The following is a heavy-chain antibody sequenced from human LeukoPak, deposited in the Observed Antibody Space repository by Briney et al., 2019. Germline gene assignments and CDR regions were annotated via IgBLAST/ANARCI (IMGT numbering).Heavy chain of an antibody. D-gene: IGHD2-2*01. V-gene: IGHV1-2*02. CDR1: GYTFTDYY. CDR2: INPDNGGT. CDR3: TREARVGNWFDP. J-gene: IGHJ5*02. Sequence: GASVKVSCRASGYTFTDYYIHWVRQAPEQGLEWMGWINPDNGGTNYAQKFQGRVTMTRDTSIRTVYMDLSRLRSDDTAVFYCTREARVGNWFDPWGQGTQVTVSS.